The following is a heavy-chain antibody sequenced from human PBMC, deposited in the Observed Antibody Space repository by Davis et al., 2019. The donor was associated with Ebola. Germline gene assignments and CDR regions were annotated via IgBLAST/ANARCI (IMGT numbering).Heavy chain of an antibody. Sequence: SVTVSCKASGYTFTSHYVHCVRQAPGQGLEWMGVIHPSGGHSDHAQQFQGRVTMTRDTSTSTVYMELSSLRSDDTAVYYCARDEGRIVVVPAIIVRGNCFDPWGQGTLVTVSS. CDR3: ARDEGRIVVVPAIIVRGNCFDP. V-gene: IGHV1-46*01. D-gene: IGHD2-2*01. CDR1: GYTFTSHY. CDR2: IHPSGGHS. J-gene: IGHJ5*01.